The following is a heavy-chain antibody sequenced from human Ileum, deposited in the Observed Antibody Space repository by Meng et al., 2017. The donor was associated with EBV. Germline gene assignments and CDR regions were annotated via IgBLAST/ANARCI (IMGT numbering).Heavy chain of an antibody. CDR2: VYHDGAT. V-gene: IGHV4-4*02. D-gene: IGHD3-10*01. Sequence: QVELQEAGPRLVKPWGTLSLTCAVFGDSVSGGDWWSWVRQPPGKGLEWIGEVYHDGATNYHPSLKSRVTISLDKSKNEVNLHLNSLTAADTAVYFCARSSPIVRGLDYWGQGTLVTVSS. J-gene: IGHJ4*02. CDR1: GDSVSGGDW. CDR3: ARSSPIVRGLDY.